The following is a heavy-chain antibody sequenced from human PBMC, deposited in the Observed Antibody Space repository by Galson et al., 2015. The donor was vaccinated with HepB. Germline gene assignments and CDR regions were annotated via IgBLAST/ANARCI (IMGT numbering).Heavy chain of an antibody. CDR2: SRNKPKGYST. V-gene: IGHV3-72*01. Sequence: SLRLSCAVSGFSFSDHYIDWVRQAPGKGLEWVGRSRNKPKGYSTAYAASVKGRFTVSRDDSKNSVFLQMNSLRSEDTAVYYCARSEVTTVVTDFDSWGQGTLVIVSS. J-gene: IGHJ4*02. CDR1: GFSFSDHY. CDR3: ARSEVTTVVTDFDS. D-gene: IGHD4-23*01.